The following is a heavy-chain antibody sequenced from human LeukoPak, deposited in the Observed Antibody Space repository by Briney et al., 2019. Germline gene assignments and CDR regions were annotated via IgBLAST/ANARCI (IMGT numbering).Heavy chain of an antibody. CDR3: AREVPSPVDDYFDL. CDR2: LYTSGST. V-gene: IGHV4-4*07. Sequence: PSETLSLTCTVSGASITSYHWSWIRQPAGKGLEWIGRLYTSGSTTYNPSLTSRVTMSVDKSKNQFSLKLSSVTAADTAVYYCAREVPSPVDDYFDLWGRGILVTVSS. J-gene: IGHJ4*01. D-gene: IGHD2-2*01. CDR1: GASITSYH.